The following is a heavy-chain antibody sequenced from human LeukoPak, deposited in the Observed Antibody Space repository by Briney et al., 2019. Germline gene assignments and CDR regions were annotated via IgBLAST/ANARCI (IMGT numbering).Heavy chain of an antibody. V-gene: IGHV1-2*02. J-gene: IGHJ4*02. CDR3: ARVKRIAAAGTGSPYYFDY. D-gene: IGHD6-13*01. CDR2: INPNSGGT. Sequence: ASVKVSCKASGYTFTGYYMHWVRQAPGQGLEWMGWINPNSGGTNYAQKFQGRVTMTRDTSISTAYMELSRPRSDDTAVYYCARVKRIAAAGTGSPYYFDYWGQGTLVTVSS. CDR1: GYTFTGYY.